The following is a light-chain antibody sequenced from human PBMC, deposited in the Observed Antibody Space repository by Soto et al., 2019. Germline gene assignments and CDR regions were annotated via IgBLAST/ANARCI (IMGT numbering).Light chain of an antibody. CDR3: QQYNNWPRT. J-gene: IGKJ1*01. CDR1: QSVGSD. CDR2: GAS. Sequence: EIVMTQSPATLSVSPGERATLSCRASQSVGSDLAWFRQKPGQAPGLLIYGASHRASGIPSRFSGSGSGTEFTLTISSLQSEDFALYYCQQYNNWPRTFGQGTKVDVK. V-gene: IGKV3-15*01.